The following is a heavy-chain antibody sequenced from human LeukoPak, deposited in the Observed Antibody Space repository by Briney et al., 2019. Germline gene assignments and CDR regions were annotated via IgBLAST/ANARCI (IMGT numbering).Heavy chain of an antibody. CDR3: ASIRGTFGY. D-gene: IGHD1-26*01. Sequence: GGSLRLSSAASGFTFSDHFLDWVRQAPRKGLEWVGRTRNKANSYITEYAASVKGRFTISRDDSKNSLYLQMSSLKTDDTAMYYCASIRGTFGYWGQGTLVTVSS. CDR1: GFTFSDHF. J-gene: IGHJ4*02. V-gene: IGHV3-72*01. CDR2: TRNKANSYIT.